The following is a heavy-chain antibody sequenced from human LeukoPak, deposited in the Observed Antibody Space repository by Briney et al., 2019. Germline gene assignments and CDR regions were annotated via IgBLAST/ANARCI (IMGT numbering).Heavy chain of an antibody. V-gene: IGHV3-23*01. CDR2: ISGSGDNT. CDR3: AKDWWLVN. D-gene: IGHD6-19*01. CDR1: GFTFSNYE. Sequence: GGSLRLSCAASGFTFSNYEMNWVRQAPGKGLEWVSAISGSGDNTYYADSVKGRFTSSRDNSKNTLYLQMNSLRAEDTAVYYCAKDWWLVNWGQGTLVTVSS. J-gene: IGHJ4*02.